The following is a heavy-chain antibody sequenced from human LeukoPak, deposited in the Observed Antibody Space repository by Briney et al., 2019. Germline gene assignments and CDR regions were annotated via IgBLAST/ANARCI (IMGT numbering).Heavy chain of an antibody. D-gene: IGHD2-2*01. CDR2: IIPIFGTA. CDR3: ARSQLLRYRDSYNWFDP. Sequence: SVKVSCKASGGTFSSYAISWVRQAPGQGLEWMGGIIPIFGTANYAQKFQGRVTITTNESTSTAYMELSSLRSEDTAVYYCARSQLLRYRDSYNWFDPWGQGTLVTVSS. J-gene: IGHJ5*02. CDR1: GGTFSSYA. V-gene: IGHV1-69*05.